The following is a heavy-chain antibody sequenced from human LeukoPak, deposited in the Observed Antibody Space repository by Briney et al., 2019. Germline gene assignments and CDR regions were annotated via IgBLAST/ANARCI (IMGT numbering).Heavy chain of an antibody. D-gene: IGHD5-12*01. CDR1: GGSISGYF. V-gene: IGHV4-4*07. J-gene: IGHJ4*02. CDR2: IYSIGSN. CDR3: AREPTSGREPTSGRPLDY. Sequence: KPSETLSLTCTVSGGSISGYFWSWIRQPAGKGLEWIVRIYSIGSNNYNPSLKSRVTMSLDTSKNHLSLNLSSVTAADTAVYYCAREPTSGREPTSGRPLDYWGQGTLVTVSS.